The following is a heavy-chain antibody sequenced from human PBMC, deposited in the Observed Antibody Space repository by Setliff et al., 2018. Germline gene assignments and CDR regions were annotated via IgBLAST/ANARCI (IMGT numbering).Heavy chain of an antibody. D-gene: IGHD6-19*01. Sequence: SVKVSCKASGGTFNNYPISWVRQAPGQGLEWMGIIHTGGGSASYAQKFQDRVTMTADESATTAYMELTSLRSEDTAVYYCARALGGISVAGNNWLDSWGQGTLVTVSS. CDR3: ARALGGISVAGNNWLDS. J-gene: IGHJ5*01. CDR1: GGTFNNYP. CDR2: IHTGGGSA. V-gene: IGHV1-69*11.